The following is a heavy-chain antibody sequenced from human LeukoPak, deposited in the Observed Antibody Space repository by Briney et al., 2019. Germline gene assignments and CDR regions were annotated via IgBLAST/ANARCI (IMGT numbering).Heavy chain of an antibody. D-gene: IGHD6-13*01. Sequence: GGSLRLSCAASGFTFSSYEMNWVRQAPGKGLEWVSYISSSGSTIYYADSVKGRFTISRDNAKNSLYLQMNSLRAEDTAVYYCARGTAAATNNWFDPWGQGTLVTVSS. CDR1: GFTFSSYE. J-gene: IGHJ5*02. V-gene: IGHV3-48*03. CDR3: ARGTAAATNNWFDP. CDR2: ISSSGSTI.